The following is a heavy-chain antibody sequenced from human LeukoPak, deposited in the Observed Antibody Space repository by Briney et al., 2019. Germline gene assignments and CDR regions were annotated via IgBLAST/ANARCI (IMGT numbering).Heavy chain of an antibody. J-gene: IGHJ5*02. V-gene: IGHV4-59*08. CDR2: IYYSGGT. CDR3: ARLSGGKYNWFDP. CDR1: EGSVRNYC. D-gene: IGHD6-19*01. Sequence: SDTRSQTRTVTEGSVRNYCRSWIRPPQGKRLEWIGYIYYSGGTNYNPSLKSRVTISVDTSKNQFSLKLSSVTAADTAVYYCARLSGGKYNWFDPWGQGTLVTVSS.